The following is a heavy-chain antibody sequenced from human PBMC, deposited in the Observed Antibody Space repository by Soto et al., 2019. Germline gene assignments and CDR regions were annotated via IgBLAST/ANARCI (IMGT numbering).Heavy chain of an antibody. V-gene: IGHV1-8*01. J-gene: IGHJ5*02. Sequence: ASVKVSCKASGYTFTSYDINWVRQATGQGREWMGWMNPNSGNTGYAQKFQGRVTMTRNTSISTAYMELSSLRSEDTAVYYCARGAAITIFGVVIHNWFDPWGQGTLVTVSS. D-gene: IGHD3-3*01. CDR2: MNPNSGNT. CDR1: GYTFTSYD. CDR3: ARGAAITIFGVVIHNWFDP.